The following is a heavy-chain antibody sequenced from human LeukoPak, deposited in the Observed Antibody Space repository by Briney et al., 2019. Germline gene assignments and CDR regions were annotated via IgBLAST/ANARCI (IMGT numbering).Heavy chain of an antibody. Sequence: GGSLRLSCAASGFTFSSYAMHWVRQAPGKGLEWVAVISYDGSNKYYADSVKGRFTISRDNSKNTLYLQMNSLRAEDTAVYYCAKDRALELSVDWGQGTLDTVSS. CDR3: AKDRALELSVD. V-gene: IGHV3-30-3*01. J-gene: IGHJ4*02. CDR2: ISYDGSNK. D-gene: IGHD1-7*01. CDR1: GFTFSSYA.